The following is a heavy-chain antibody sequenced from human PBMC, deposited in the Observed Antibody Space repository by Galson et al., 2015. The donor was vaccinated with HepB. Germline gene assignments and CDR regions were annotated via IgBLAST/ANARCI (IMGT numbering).Heavy chain of an antibody. J-gene: IGHJ1*01. CDR3: ARGRHSSGWYAGYFQH. D-gene: IGHD6-19*01. Sequence: SLRLSCAASGFTFSSYAMHWVRQAPGKGLEWVAVISYDGSNKYYADSVKGRFTISRDNSKNTLYLQMNSLRAEDTAVYYCARGRHSSGWYAGYFQHWGQGTLVTVSS. CDR1: GFTFSSYA. V-gene: IGHV3-30-3*01. CDR2: ISYDGSNK.